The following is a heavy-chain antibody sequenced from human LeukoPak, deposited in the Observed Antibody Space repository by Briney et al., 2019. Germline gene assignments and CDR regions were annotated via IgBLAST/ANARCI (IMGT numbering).Heavy chain of an antibody. J-gene: IGHJ2*01. D-gene: IGHD3-10*01. V-gene: IGHV3-33*08. CDR2: IWYDGGNK. CDR1: GFTFSSYW. CDR3: ARDKEYYYGSGRYYNWYFDL. Sequence: GGSLRLSCAASGFTFSSYWMSWVRQAPGKGLEWVAVIWYDGGNKYYADSVKGRFTISRDNSKNTLYLQTNSLRAEDTAVYYCARDKEYYYGSGRYYNWYFDLWGRGTLVSVSS.